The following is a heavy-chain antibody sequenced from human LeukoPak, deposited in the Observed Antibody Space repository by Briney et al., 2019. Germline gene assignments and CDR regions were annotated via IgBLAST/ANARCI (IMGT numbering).Heavy chain of an antibody. Sequence: PGGSLRLSCAASGFTFSSYGMHWVRQAPGKGLEWVAFIRYDGGNKYYADSVKGRFTISRDNSKNTLYLQMNSLRAEDTAVYYCRLVATTKGIDYWGQGTLVTVSS. D-gene: IGHD5-12*01. CDR2: IRYDGGNK. J-gene: IGHJ4*02. V-gene: IGHV3-30*02. CDR3: RLVATTKGIDY. CDR1: GFTFSSYG.